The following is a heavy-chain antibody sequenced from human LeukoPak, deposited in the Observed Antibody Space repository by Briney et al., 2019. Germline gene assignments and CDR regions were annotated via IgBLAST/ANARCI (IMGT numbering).Heavy chain of an antibody. CDR3: AKDRCSDGVGCYYYYMDV. Sequence: GGSLRLSCAASRFTFSSYGMHWVRQAPGKGLEWVAYIQYDGSNQQYADSVKGRFSISRDSSKNILYLQMNSLRAEDTAVYYCAKDRCSDGVGCYYYYMDVWGKGTTVTISS. CDR2: IQYDGSNQ. D-gene: IGHD2-15*01. J-gene: IGHJ6*03. CDR1: RFTFSSYG. V-gene: IGHV3-30*02.